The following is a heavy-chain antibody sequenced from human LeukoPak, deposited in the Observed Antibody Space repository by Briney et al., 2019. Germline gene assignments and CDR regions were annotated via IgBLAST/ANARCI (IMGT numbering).Heavy chain of an antibody. CDR2: IYSGGST. J-gene: IGHJ3*02. D-gene: IGHD1-26*01. Sequence: PGGSLRLSCAASELTLSSNYMSWIRQAPGRGLEWVSFIYSGGSTYYADSVRGRFIISRDNSKNTLYLQMNSLRAEDTAVYHCARDERVVGATFAFDIWGQGTMVTVSS. V-gene: IGHV3-53*01. CDR3: ARDERVVGATFAFDI. CDR1: ELTLSSNY.